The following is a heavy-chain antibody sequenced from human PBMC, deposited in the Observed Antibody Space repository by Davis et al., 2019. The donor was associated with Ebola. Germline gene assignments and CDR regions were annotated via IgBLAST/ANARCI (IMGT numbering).Heavy chain of an antibody. CDR1: GYTFTSYY. Sequence: ASVKVSCKASGYTFTSYYMHWVRQAPGQGLEWMGIINPSGGSTSYAQKFQGRVTMTRDTSTSTVYMELSSLRSEYTAVYYCARDPYGSGSYYKGGFDYWAREPWSPSPQ. CDR3: ARDPYGSGSYYKGGFDY. J-gene: IGHJ4*02. D-gene: IGHD3-10*01. V-gene: IGHV1-46*01. CDR2: INPSGGST.